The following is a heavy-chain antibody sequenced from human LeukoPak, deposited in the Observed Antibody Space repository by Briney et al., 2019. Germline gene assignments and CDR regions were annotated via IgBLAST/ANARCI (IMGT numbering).Heavy chain of an antibody. CDR1: GFTFSSYA. Sequence: PGRSLRLSCAASGFTFSSYAMHWVRQAPGKGLEWVAVISYDGSNKYYADSVKGRFTVSRDNSKNTLYLRLNSLRAEDTAVYYCARGATYYYGSGSSQFDHWGQGTLVTVSS. CDR3: ARGATYYYGSGSSQFDH. CDR2: ISYDGSNK. D-gene: IGHD3-10*01. J-gene: IGHJ4*02. V-gene: IGHV3-30*04.